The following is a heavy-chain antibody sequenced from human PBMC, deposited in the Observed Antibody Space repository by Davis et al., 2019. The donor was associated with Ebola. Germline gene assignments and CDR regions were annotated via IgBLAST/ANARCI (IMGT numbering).Heavy chain of an antibody. V-gene: IGHV1-69*13. J-gene: IGHJ4*02. CDR1: GGTFSSYA. CDR2: IIPIFGTA. D-gene: IGHD4-11*01. Sequence: SVKVSCKASGGTFSSYAISWVRQAPGQGLEWMGGIIPIFGTANYAQKFQGRVTITADESTSTAYMELSSLRSEDTALYYCARDKDNSHYGGFDYWGQGTLVTVSS. CDR3: ARDKDNSHYGGFDY.